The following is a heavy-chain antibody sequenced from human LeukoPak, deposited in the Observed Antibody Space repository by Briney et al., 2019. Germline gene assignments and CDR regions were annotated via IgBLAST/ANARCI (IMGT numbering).Heavy chain of an antibody. CDR3: ARDASGWGVANWFDP. V-gene: IGHV1-2*02. J-gene: IGHJ5*02. CDR1: GYTFTGYY. CDR2: INPNSGGT. Sequence: ASVKVSCKASGYTFTGYYMHWVRQAPGQGLEWMGWINPNSGGTNYAQKFQGRVTMTRDTSISTAYMELSRLRSDDTAVYYCARDASGWGVANWFDPWGQGTLITASS. D-gene: IGHD3-16*01.